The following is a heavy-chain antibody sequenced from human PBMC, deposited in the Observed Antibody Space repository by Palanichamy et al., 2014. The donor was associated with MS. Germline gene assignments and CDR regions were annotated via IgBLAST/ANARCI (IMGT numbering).Heavy chain of an antibody. D-gene: IGHD3-16*01. CDR3: ARSSWGLDS. CDR2: ITNSGSTK. V-gene: IGHV3-11*01. Sequence: QVQLVESGGGLVKPGGSLRLSCAASGFIFSDYYMSWIRQAPGEGLEWVSYITNSGSTKYYADSVKGRFTISRDNAKNLVYLQLNSLRAEDTAVYYCARSSWGLDSWGQGTLVTVSS. CDR1: GFIFSDYY. J-gene: IGHJ4*02.